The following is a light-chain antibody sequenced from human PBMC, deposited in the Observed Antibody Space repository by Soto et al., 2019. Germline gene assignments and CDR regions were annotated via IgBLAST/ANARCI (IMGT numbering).Light chain of an antibody. CDR2: GGT. J-gene: IGLJ1*01. CDR1: SSDVGSYNL. CDR3: CSYAGITTYYG. V-gene: IGLV2-23*01. Sequence: QSALTQPASVSGSPGQSITISCTGTSSDVGSYNLVSWYQQHPGEAPKLMIYGGTKRPSGVSNRFSGSKSGNTASLTISGLQAEDEADYYCCSYAGITTYYGFGTGTQLTVL.